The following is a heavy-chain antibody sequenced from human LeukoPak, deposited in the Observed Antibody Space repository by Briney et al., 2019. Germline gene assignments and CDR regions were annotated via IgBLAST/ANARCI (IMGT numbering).Heavy chain of an antibody. CDR2: IYYSGIT. V-gene: IGHV4-39*01. CDR1: GGSISSSSYY. J-gene: IGHJ4*02. Sequence: KPSETLSLXCTVSGGSISSSSYYWGWIRQPPGKGLEWIESIYYSGITYYNPSLKSRVTISVDTSKNQFSLKLSSVTAADTAVYYCARVVYYFDYWGQGTLVTVSS. CDR3: ARVVYYFDY.